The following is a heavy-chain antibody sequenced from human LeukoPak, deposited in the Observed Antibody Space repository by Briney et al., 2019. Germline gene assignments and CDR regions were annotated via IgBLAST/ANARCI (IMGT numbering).Heavy chain of an antibody. V-gene: IGHV3-48*04. CDR2: IDTSSTTI. J-gene: IGHJ6*02. Sequence: PGGSLRLSCAASGFTVSSNYMTWVRQAPGKGLEWVSFIDTSSTTIYYADSVKGRFTISRDNAKNSLYLQMNSLRAEDTAVYYCARDCSGGSCYSGWGYYYGMDVWGQGTTVTVSS. D-gene: IGHD2-15*01. CDR3: ARDCSGGSCYSGWGYYYGMDV. CDR1: GFTVSSNY.